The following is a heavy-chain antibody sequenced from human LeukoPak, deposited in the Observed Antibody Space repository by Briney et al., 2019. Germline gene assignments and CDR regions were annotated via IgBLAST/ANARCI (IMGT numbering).Heavy chain of an antibody. J-gene: IGHJ6*02. V-gene: IGHV4-30-4*01. CDR3: ARGGRGPYYYGMDV. Sequence: SETLSLTCTVSGGSISSGDNYWSWISQPPGKGLEWIGYIHYSGSTDYNPSLKSRVTISLDTSKNLFSLRLISVTAADTAVYYCARGGRGPYYYGMDVWGQGTTVTVSS. D-gene: IGHD3-10*01. CDR2: IHYSGST. CDR1: GGSISSGDNY.